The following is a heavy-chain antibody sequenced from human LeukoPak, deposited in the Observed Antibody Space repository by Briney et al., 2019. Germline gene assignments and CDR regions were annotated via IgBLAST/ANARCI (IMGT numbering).Heavy chain of an antibody. V-gene: IGHV3-33*01. Sequence: GGSLRLPCAASGFTFSNYGIHWVRQAPGKGLEWVAVVSYDGYDKHYAEPVKGRCTISRDNSKSTVYLEMSSLRADDTAIYFCARDVGLRYFFDSWGQGTLVTVSS. CDR2: VSYDGYDK. D-gene: IGHD1-26*01. J-gene: IGHJ4*02. CDR1: GFTFSNYG. CDR3: ARDVGLRYFFDS.